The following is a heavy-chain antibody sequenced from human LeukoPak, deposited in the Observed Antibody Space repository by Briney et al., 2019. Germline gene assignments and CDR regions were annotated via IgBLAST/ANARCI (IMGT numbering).Heavy chain of an antibody. CDR2: IYYSGST. D-gene: IGHD1-26*01. V-gene: IGHV4-39*07. CDR3: ASSIVGAPNPGHTFDY. Sequence: ASETLSLTCTVSGGSISSSSYYWGWIRQPPGKGLEWIGSIYYSGSTYYNPSLKSRVTISVDRSKNQFSLKLSSVTAADTAVYYCASSIVGAPNPGHTFDYWGQGTLVTVSS. CDR1: GGSISSSSYY. J-gene: IGHJ4*02.